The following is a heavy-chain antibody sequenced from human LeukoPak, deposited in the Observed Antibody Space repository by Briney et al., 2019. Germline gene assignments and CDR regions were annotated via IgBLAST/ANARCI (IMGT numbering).Heavy chain of an antibody. D-gene: IGHD1-1*01. J-gene: IGHJ3*02. CDR3: ARFKVGTNTTQKNAFDI. Sequence: GESLRLSCAASGFTFSNDAMHWVRQAPGKGLEWVAVISFDATKEYFGKSVKGRFTISRDNYKATLYLQMHRLRVEDTALYFCARFKVGTNTTQKNAFDIWGRGTVVAVSS. CDR1: GFTFSNDA. CDR2: ISFDATKE. V-gene: IGHV3-30*01.